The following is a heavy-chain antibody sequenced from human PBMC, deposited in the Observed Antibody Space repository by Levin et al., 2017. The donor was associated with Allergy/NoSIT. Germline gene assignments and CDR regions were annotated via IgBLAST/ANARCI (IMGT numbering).Heavy chain of an antibody. D-gene: IGHD5-24*01. V-gene: IGHV4-39*07. J-gene: IGHJ4*02. CDR2: ISYSGRT. CDR1: GASINSNNFH. Sequence: NPSETLSLTCTVSGASINSNNFHWGWIRQPPGKGLEWMGTISYSGRTFYNPSLASRVTISIDTSMNHFSVRLTSLTAADTAVYYCTKERWGSTAPDFWGQGTLVTVSS. CDR3: TKERWGSTAPDF.